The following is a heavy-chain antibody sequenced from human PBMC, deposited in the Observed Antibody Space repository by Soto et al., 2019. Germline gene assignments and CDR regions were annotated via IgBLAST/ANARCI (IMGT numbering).Heavy chain of an antibody. CDR1: GYTFTGYY. Sequence: GSSVKVSCKASGYTFTGYYMHWVRQAPGQGLEWMGWINPNSGGTNYAQKFQGWVTMTRDTSISTAYMELSRLRSDDTAVYYCARDNIDYYDSSGYYPHYGLDVWGQGTTVTVAS. J-gene: IGHJ6*02. CDR2: INPNSGGT. CDR3: ARDNIDYYDSSGYYPHYGLDV. D-gene: IGHD3-22*01. V-gene: IGHV1-2*04.